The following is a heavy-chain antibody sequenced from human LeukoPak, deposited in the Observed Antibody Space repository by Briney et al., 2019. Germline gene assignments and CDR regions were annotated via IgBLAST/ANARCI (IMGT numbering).Heavy chain of an antibody. CDR2: ISGSGGST. J-gene: IGHJ5*02. CDR1: GFTFSSYA. D-gene: IGHD3-22*01. V-gene: IGHV3-23*01. Sequence: PWGSLRLSCAASGFTFSSYAMSWVRQAPGKGLEWVSAISGSGGSTYYADSVKGRFTISRDNSKNTLYLQMNSLRAEDTAVYYCAKGESPRYYDSSGYLNWFDPWGQGTLVTVSS. CDR3: AKGESPRYYDSSGYLNWFDP.